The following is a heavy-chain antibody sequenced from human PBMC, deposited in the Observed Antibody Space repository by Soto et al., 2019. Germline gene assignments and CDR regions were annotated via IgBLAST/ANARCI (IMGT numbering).Heavy chain of an antibody. D-gene: IGHD1-26*01. V-gene: IGHV3-7*02. J-gene: IGHJ4*02. CDR1: GFTFSSYW. CDR2: IKQDGSEK. CDR3: AAPRESDGSYPDY. Sequence: GGSLRLSCAASGFTFSSYWMSWVRQAPGKGLEWVANIKQDGSEKYYVDSVRGRFTVSRDNAKNSLYLQLTSLRAEDTAVYYCAAPRESDGSYPDYWGLGTLVTVSS.